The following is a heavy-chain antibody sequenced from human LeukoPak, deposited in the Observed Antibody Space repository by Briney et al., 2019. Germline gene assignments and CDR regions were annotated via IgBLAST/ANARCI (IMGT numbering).Heavy chain of an antibody. D-gene: IGHD4-17*01. CDR2: VNPDSGDT. CDR1: GYTFSGYY. J-gene: IGHJ4*02. V-gene: IGHV1-2*02. CDR3: ARGRVSLYDYGDYGIAF. Sequence: GASVKVSCKASGYTFSGYYMHWVRQAPGQGLEWMGLVNPDSGDTNYAQKFQGRVTMTRDTSISTGYMELSRLRSDDTAVYYCARGRVSLYDYGDYGIAFWGQGTLVTVPS.